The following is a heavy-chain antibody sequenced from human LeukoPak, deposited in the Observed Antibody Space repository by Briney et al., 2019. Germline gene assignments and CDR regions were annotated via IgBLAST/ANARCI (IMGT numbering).Heavy chain of an antibody. V-gene: IGHV3-74*01. CDR1: GFTFSENW. J-gene: IGHJ4*02. CDR3: AKASWVSSTDAVR. CDR2: INRDGGLT. D-gene: IGHD3-16*01. Sequence: GGSLRLSCVASGFTFSENWMHWVRQAPGKGLAWVSHINRDGGLTNYADSVKGRFTLYSDTSRNTVYFQLNNLRVEDTAIYYCAKASWVSSTDAVRWGQGTLVTVSS.